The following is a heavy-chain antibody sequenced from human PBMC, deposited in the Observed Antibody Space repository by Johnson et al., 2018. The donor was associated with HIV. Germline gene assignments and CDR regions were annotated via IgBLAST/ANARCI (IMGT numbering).Heavy chain of an antibody. D-gene: IGHD6-13*01. V-gene: IGHV3-30-3*01. CDR1: GFTFSSYA. CDR3: ARDLTGAAAGDDAFDI. J-gene: IGHJ3*02. CDR2: ISYDGSNK. Sequence: QVQLVESGGGLVQPGRSLRLSCAASGFTFSSYAMHWVRQAPGKGLEWVAVISYDGSNKYYADSVKGRFTISRDNAKNTLYLQMNSLRAEDTAVYYWARDLTGAAAGDDAFDIWGQGTMVTVSS.